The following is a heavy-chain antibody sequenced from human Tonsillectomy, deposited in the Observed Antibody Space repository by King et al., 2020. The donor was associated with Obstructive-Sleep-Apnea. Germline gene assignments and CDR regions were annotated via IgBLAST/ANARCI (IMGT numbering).Heavy chain of an antibody. J-gene: IGHJ4*02. CDR2: IVVGSGNT. V-gene: IGHV1-58*02. CDR1: GFSFTISS. D-gene: IGHD1-14*01. Sequence: QLVQSGPEVKKPGTSVKVSCKASGFSFTISSMQWVRQARGQRPEWIGWIVVGSGNTIYGQRFQERVTITRDVSTSTAYMELSSLRSDDTAVYYCAAVPDRDGDFDYWGQGTLVTVSP. CDR3: AAVPDRDGDFDY.